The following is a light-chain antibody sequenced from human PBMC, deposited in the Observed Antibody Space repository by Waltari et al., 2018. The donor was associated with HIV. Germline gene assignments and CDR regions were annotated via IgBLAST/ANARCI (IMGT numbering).Light chain of an antibody. CDR3: QSYDSSLSVWV. J-gene: IGLJ3*02. V-gene: IGLV1-40*01. CDR1: SSNIGAAYD. CDR2: CNS. Sequence: QSVLTQPPSVSGAPGQRVTISCTGSSSNIGAAYDVNWYQQLPVTSPKLLIYCNSNRPSGVPDRFSGSKSGTSASLAITGLQAEDEADYYCQSYDSSLSVWVFGGGTKLTVL.